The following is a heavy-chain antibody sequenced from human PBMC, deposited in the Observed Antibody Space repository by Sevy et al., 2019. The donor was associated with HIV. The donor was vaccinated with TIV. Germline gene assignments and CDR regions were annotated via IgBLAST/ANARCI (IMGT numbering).Heavy chain of an antibody. J-gene: IGHJ4*02. V-gene: IGHV3-23*01. D-gene: IGHD2-8*01. CDR3: AREGCTRPHDY. CDR2: LSFGCGKI. Sequence: GGSLRLSCAASGFAFYDYSMSWIRQAPGKGLEWVATLSFGCGKINYADSVKGRFTISRDNSKNSFYLQMDNLRVDYSALYYCAREGCTRPHDYWGQGTRVTVSS. CDR1: GFAFYDYS.